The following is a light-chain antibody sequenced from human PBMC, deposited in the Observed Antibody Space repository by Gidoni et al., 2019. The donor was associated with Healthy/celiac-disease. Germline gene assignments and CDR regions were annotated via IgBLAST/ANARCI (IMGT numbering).Light chain of an antibody. J-gene: IGKJ5*01. CDR1: QGISSY. V-gene: IGKV1-9*01. CDR3: QQLNSYS. CDR2: AAS. Sequence: DIPLTQSPSFLSASVGDRVTITCPASQGISSYLAWYQQKPGKAPKLLIYAASTLQSGVPSRFSGSGSGTEFTLTISRLQPEDFATYYCQQLNSYSFXQXTRLEIK.